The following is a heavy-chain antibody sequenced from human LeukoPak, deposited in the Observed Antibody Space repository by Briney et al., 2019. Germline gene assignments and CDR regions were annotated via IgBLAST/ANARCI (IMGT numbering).Heavy chain of an antibody. CDR2: FSGSGGST. J-gene: IGHJ4*02. CDR3: AKDGTGYDILTGYILGY. V-gene: IGHV3-23*01. CDR1: GFTFSTFA. Sequence: GGSLRLSCAASGFTFSTFAMSWIRQAPGKGLEWVSSFSGSGGSTYYADSVKGRFSISRDNSKNTLYLQMNSLRAEDTAVYYCAKDGTGYDILTGYILGYWGQGTLVTVSS. D-gene: IGHD3-9*01.